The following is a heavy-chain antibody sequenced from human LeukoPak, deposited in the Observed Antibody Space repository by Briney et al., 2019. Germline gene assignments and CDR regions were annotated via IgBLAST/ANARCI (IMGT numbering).Heavy chain of an antibody. D-gene: IGHD6-13*01. J-gene: IGHJ2*01. CDR3: AKEGYSSSWYLYWYFDL. Sequence: GGSLRLSCAASGFTFDDYAMHWVRQAPGKGLEWVSLIGGDGGSTYYADSVKGRFTISRDNSKNSLYLQMNSLRTEDTALYYCAKEGYSSSWYLYWYFDLWGRGTLVTVSS. CDR2: IGGDGGST. CDR1: GFTFDDYA. V-gene: IGHV3-43*02.